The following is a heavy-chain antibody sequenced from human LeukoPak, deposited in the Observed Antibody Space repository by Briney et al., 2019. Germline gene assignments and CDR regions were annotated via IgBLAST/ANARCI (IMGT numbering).Heavy chain of an antibody. J-gene: IGHJ4*02. CDR3: AKKAQYNGNYPLDY. D-gene: IGHD1-26*01. V-gene: IGHV3-23*01. CDR1: GFTLSTNA. CDR2: TSDRGDYT. Sequence: GGSLRLSCLTSGFTLSTNAMSWVRQAPGKGLEWVSGTSDRGDYTYYADSVKGRFTISRDNSKNTLYLQMNSLRAEDTALYFCAKKAQYNGNYPLDYWGQGTLVTVSS.